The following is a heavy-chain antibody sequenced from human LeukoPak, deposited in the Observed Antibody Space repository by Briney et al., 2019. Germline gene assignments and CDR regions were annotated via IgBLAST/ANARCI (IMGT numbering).Heavy chain of an antibody. J-gene: IGHJ4*02. CDR2: ISGSGGGA. Sequence: GGSLRLSCAVSGITLSYYGMSWVRQAPGKGLEWVAGISGSGGGAQYADSVKGRFTISRDNAKNRLYLHMNSLRAEDTAMYFCAKRGVVIRVFLVGFHKEAYYFDSWGQGVLVTVSS. V-gene: IGHV3-23*01. D-gene: IGHD3-10*01. CDR1: GITLSYYG. CDR3: AKRGVVIRVFLVGFHKEAYYFDS.